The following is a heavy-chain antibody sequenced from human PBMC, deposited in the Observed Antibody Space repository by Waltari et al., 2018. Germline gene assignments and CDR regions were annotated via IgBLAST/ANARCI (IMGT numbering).Heavy chain of an antibody. J-gene: IGHJ5*02. Sequence: QVQLQQWGAGLFKPSETLSLTCAVYGGSFSGYYWSWIRRPPGKGLEWIGEINHSGSTNYNPSLKSRVTISVDTSKNQFSLKLSSVTAADTAVYYCARARITIFGVVNPFDPWGQGTLVTVSS. D-gene: IGHD3-3*01. CDR3: ARARITIFGVVNPFDP. CDR1: GGSFSGYY. V-gene: IGHV4-34*01. CDR2: INHSGST.